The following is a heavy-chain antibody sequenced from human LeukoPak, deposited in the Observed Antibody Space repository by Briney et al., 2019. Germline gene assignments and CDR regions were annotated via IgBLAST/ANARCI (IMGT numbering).Heavy chain of an antibody. CDR2: IYTSGST. CDR1: GGSISSGSYY. J-gene: IGHJ4*02. CDR3: ARKVGSSWSYEFDY. V-gene: IGHV4-61*02. D-gene: IGHD6-13*01. Sequence: PSETLSLTCTVSGGSISSGSYYWNWIRQPAGKGLEWIGRIYTSGSTYYNPSLKSRVTISVDTSKNQFSLKLSSVTAADTAVYYCARKVGSSWSYEFDYWGQGTLVTVSS.